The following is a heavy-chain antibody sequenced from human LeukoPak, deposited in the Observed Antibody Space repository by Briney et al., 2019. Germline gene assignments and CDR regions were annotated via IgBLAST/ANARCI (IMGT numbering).Heavy chain of an antibody. D-gene: IGHD1-26*01. CDR3: ARAGEGSYYYFDY. V-gene: IGHV3-21*01. CDR1: GFTFSSYS. Sequence: GGSLRLSCAASGFTFSSYSMNWVRQAPGKGLEWVSSISSSSSYIYYADSVKGRFTISRDNAKNTLYLQMNSLRAEDTALYYCARAGEGSYYYFDYWGQGTLVTVSS. J-gene: IGHJ4*02. CDR2: ISSSSSYI.